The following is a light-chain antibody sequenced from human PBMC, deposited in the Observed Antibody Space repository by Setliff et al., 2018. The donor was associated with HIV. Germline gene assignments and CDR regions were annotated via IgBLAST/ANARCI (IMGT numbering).Light chain of an antibody. J-gene: IGLJ1*01. CDR1: SSDVGGYNY. Sequence: QSALTQPASVSGSPGQSITISCTGTSSDVGGYNYVSWYQQHPGKAPKFMIYDVSNRPSGVSNRFSGSKSGNTASLTISGLQAEDGADYYCSSYTSSSSYVFGTGTKVTVL. CDR3: SSYTSSSSYV. V-gene: IGLV2-14*03. CDR2: DVS.